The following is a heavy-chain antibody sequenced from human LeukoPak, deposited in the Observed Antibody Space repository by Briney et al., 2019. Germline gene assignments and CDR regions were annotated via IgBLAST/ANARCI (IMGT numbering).Heavy chain of an antibody. CDR3: ARDSRYGDYLGY. CDR1: GGTFSSYA. Sequence: SVKVSCKASGGTFSSYAISWVRQAPGQGLEWMGRIIPILGIANYVQKFQGRVTITADKSTSTAYMELSSLRSEDTAVYYCARDSRYGDYLGYWGQGTLVTVSS. V-gene: IGHV1-69*04. CDR2: IIPILGIA. J-gene: IGHJ4*02. D-gene: IGHD4-17*01.